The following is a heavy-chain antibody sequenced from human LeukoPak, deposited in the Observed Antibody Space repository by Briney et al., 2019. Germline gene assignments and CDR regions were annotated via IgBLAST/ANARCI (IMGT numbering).Heavy chain of an antibody. D-gene: IGHD6-13*01. J-gene: IGHJ5*02. CDR2: FYYSGST. CDR1: GGSISTYY. CDR3: ARDRSSSWYGNWFDP. V-gene: IGHV4-59*01. Sequence: SETLSLTCTVSGGSISTYYWSWIRQPPGKGLEWIGYFYYSGSTHYNPSLKSRVTMSIDTSKNHFSLKLSSVTAADTAVYYCARDRSSSWYGNWFDPWGQGTLVTVSS.